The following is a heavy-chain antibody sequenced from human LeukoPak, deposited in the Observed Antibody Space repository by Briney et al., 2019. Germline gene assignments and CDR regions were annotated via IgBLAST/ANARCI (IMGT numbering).Heavy chain of an antibody. J-gene: IGHJ6*02. Sequence: ASVKVSCKASGYTLTTSDINWVRQATGQGLEWMGWMNPNTGHTGFTQKFQGRVTMTRSISLNTAYMELSSLRSKDTAVYFCGRVQSGSLLRYGMDVWGQGTTVTVSS. CDR1: GYTLTTSD. D-gene: IGHD3-10*01. V-gene: IGHV1-8*01. CDR3: GRVQSGSLLRYGMDV. CDR2: MNPNTGHT.